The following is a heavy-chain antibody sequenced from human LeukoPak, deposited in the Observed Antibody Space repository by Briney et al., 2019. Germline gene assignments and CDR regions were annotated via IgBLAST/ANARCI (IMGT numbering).Heavy chain of an antibody. J-gene: IGHJ4*02. CDR1: GGSFSGYY. Sequence: PSETLSLTCAVYGGSFSGYYWSWIRQPPGRGLEWIGEINHSGSTNYNPSLKSRVTISVDTSKNQFSLKLSSVTAADTAVYYCARRKVGSSSWYGTFDYWGQGTLVTVSS. CDR2: INHSGST. CDR3: ARRKVGSSSWYGTFDY. V-gene: IGHV4-34*01. D-gene: IGHD6-13*01.